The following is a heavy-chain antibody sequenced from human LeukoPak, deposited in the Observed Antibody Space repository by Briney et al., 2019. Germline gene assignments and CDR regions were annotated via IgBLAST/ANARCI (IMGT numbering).Heavy chain of an antibody. CDR2: INTDGSST. V-gene: IGHV3-74*01. Sequence: GGSLRLSCAASGFTFSSYSMNWVRQAPGKGLVWVSRINTDGSSTSYADSVKGRFTISRDNAKNTLYLQMNSLRAEDTAVYYCARDIWSGHPIIHWYFDLWGRGTLVTVSS. CDR3: ARDIWSGHPIIHWYFDL. CDR1: GFTFSSYS. D-gene: IGHD3-3*01. J-gene: IGHJ2*01.